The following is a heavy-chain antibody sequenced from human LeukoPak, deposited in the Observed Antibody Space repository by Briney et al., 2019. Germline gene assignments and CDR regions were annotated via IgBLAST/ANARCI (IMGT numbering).Heavy chain of an antibody. J-gene: IGHJ5*02. V-gene: IGHV3-7*01. CDR3: VRDWPGDSYGADP. CDR2: IKPDGSEK. Sequence: GGSLRLSCAASGFTFSSYSMNWVRQAPGKGLEWLANIKPDGSEKYYVDSVNGRFTISRDNAKNSLYLQMNSLRVDDTAMYYCVRDWPGDSYGADPWGQGTLVTVSS. CDR1: GFTFSSYS. D-gene: IGHD5-18*01.